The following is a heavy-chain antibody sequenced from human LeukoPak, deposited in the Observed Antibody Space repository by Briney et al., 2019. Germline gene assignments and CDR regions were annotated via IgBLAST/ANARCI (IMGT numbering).Heavy chain of an antibody. V-gene: IGHV3-30*18. CDR2: ISSDGATQ. CDR1: GFTFDNYG. D-gene: IGHD3-16*01. J-gene: IGHJ4*02. Sequence: GRSLRLSCAASGFTFDNYGMHWVRQAPGKGLEWVADISSDGATQYYADSVKGRFTISRDNSKNTLNLQMNSLRAEDTAVYYCAKAIMITFGGVIPPIDYWGQGTLVTVSS. CDR3: AKAIMITFGGVIPPIDY.